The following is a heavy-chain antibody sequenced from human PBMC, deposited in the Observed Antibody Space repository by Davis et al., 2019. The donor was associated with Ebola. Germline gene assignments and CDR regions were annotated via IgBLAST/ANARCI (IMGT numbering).Heavy chain of an antibody. J-gene: IGHJ6*04. CDR1: GGSFSDYY. Sequence: MPSETLSLTCAVFGGSFSDYYWTWFRQPPGKGLEWVGEITHTGSASYNPSLKSRVSISVDTSKNQFSLKLTSVTAADTAVYYCARALGRRYYYYGMDVWGKGTTVTVSS. V-gene: IGHV4-34*01. CDR2: ITHTGSA. D-gene: IGHD7-27*01. CDR3: ARALGRRYYYYGMDV.